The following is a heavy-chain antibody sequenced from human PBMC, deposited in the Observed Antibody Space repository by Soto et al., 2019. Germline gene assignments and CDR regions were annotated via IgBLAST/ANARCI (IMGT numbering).Heavy chain of an antibody. Sequence: SETLSLTCTVSGGSISSYYWSWIRQPPGKGLEWIGHIYYSGSTNYNPSLKSRVTISVDTSKNQLSLKLSSVTAADTAVYYCERRIVATEAYDYWGQGTLVTVSS. D-gene: IGHD5-12*01. CDR2: IYYSGST. V-gene: IGHV4-59*08. CDR3: ERRIVATEAYDY. CDR1: GGSISSYY. J-gene: IGHJ4*02.